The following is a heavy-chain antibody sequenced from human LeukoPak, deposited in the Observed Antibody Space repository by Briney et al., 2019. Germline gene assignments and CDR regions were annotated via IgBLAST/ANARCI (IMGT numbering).Heavy chain of an antibody. Sequence: GGSLRLSCAASGFTSSSYGMHWVRQAPGKGLEWVAVIWYDGSNKYYADSVKGRFTISRDNSKNTLYLQMNSLRAEDTAVYYCARYDIGNCSSTSCYLGTNYFDYWGQGTLVTVSS. CDR3: ARYDIGNCSSTSCYLGTNYFDY. CDR2: IWYDGSNK. V-gene: IGHV3-33*01. D-gene: IGHD2-2*01. CDR1: GFTSSSYG. J-gene: IGHJ4*02.